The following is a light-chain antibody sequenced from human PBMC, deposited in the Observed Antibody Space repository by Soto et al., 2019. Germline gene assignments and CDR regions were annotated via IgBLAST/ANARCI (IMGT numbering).Light chain of an antibody. CDR2: GAS. CDR1: QSVSSSY. CDR3: QHYSSSPPEFT. V-gene: IGKV3-20*01. Sequence: EIVLTQSPGTLSLSPGERATLSCRASQSVSSSYLAWYQQRPGQAPRLLIFGASYRATGIPDRFSVSGSGTDFTLTISRLEPEDFAVYYCQHYSSSPPEFTFGPGTKVDSK. J-gene: IGKJ3*01.